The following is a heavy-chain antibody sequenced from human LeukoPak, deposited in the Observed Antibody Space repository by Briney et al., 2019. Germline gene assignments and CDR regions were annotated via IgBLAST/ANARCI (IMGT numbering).Heavy chain of an antibody. CDR3: TTVRTGNLFDY. CDR2: IKSETDGGTT. Sequence: GGSLRLSCAATGFTFSTAWMSWVRQAPGKGLEWVGRIKSETDGGTTDYAAPVKGRFTISRDDSKITLYLQMNSLKTEDTAVYYCTTVRTGNLFDYWGQGTLVTVSS. D-gene: IGHD7-27*01. V-gene: IGHV3-15*01. CDR1: GFTFSTAW. J-gene: IGHJ4*02.